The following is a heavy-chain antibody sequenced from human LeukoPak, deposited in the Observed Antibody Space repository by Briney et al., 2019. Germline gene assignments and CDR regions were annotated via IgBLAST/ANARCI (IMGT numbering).Heavy chain of an antibody. V-gene: IGHV3-48*03. Sequence: GGXXRLSCAASGFTFSSYGMNWVRQAPGKGLEWVSYISSSGSTIYYADSVKGRFTISRDNAKNSLYLQMNSLRAEDTAVYYCARGDTSGWSDYWGQGTLVTVSS. CDR2: ISSSGSTI. D-gene: IGHD6-19*01. CDR3: ARGDTSGWSDY. J-gene: IGHJ4*02. CDR1: GFTFSSYG.